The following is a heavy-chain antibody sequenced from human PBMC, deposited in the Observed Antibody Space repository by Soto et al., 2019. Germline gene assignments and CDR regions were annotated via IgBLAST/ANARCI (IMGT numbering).Heavy chain of an antibody. CDR2: TYPGDSDT. CDR3: AGGGVRGVITRTRDYYGMDV. J-gene: IGHJ6*02. Sequence: GESLKISCKGSGYSVGSYWIGWVRQMPVKGLEWMGITYPGDSDTRYSPAFQGQVTISADKSISTAYLQWSSLKASDTAMYYCAGGGVRGVITRTRDYYGMDVWGQGTTVTVSS. D-gene: IGHD3-10*01. CDR1: GYSVGSYW. V-gene: IGHV5-51*01.